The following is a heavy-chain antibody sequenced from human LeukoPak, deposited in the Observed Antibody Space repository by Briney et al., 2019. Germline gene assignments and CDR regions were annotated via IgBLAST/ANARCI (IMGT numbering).Heavy chain of an antibody. Sequence: PGGSLRLSCAASGFTFRSYAMYWVRQAPGKGLEWVAVISYDGSSNYYADAVQGRFTISRDNSKNTLYLQMNSLRAEDTAVYYCARDPSWHGSGWYAYWDYWGQGTLVTVSS. V-gene: IGHV3-30-3*01. J-gene: IGHJ4*02. D-gene: IGHD6-19*01. CDR3: ARDPSWHGSGWYAYWDY. CDR2: ISYDGSSN. CDR1: GFTFRSYA.